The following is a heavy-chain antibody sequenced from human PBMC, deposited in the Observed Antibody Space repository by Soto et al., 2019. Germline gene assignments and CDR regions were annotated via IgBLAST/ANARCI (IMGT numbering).Heavy chain of an antibody. V-gene: IGHV1-18*01. CDR3: ARPRRGTGPDYYYYYGMDV. CDR1: GYTFTSYG. CDR2: ISAYNGNT. Sequence: GASVKVSCKASGYTFTSYGISWVRQAPGQGLEWMGWISAYNGNTNYAQKLQGRVTMTTDTSTSTAYMELRSLRSDDTAVYYCARPRRGTGPDYYYYYGMDVWGQGTTVTVSS. D-gene: IGHD1-1*01. J-gene: IGHJ6*02.